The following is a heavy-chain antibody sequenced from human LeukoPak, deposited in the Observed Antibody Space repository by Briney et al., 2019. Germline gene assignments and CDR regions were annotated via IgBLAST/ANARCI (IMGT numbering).Heavy chain of an antibody. CDR1: GYTFTSYD. CDR3: ARGRSGYDFDY. V-gene: IGHV1-69*04. D-gene: IGHD5-12*01. Sequence: ASVKVSCKASGYTFTSYDINWVRQATGQGLEWMGRFIPILSIPNYAQKFQGRVTITADKSTSTAYMELSSLRSEDTAVYYCARGRSGYDFDYWGQGTLVTVSS. CDR2: FIPILSIP. J-gene: IGHJ4*02.